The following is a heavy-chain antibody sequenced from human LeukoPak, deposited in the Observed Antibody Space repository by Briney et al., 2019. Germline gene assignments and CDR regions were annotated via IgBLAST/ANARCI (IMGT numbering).Heavy chain of an antibody. CDR3: ARGGTEIYYYYYGMDV. V-gene: IGHV3-30*04. D-gene: IGHD5-24*01. CDR1: GFTFSGYP. J-gene: IGHJ6*02. Sequence: GGSLRLSCAASGFTFSGYPIHWVRQAPGKGLEWVAVISVDGEKSYYADSVKGRFTISRDNSKNTLYLQMNSLRPEDTAVYYCARGGTEIYYYYYGMDVWGRGTTVTVSS. CDR2: ISVDGEKS.